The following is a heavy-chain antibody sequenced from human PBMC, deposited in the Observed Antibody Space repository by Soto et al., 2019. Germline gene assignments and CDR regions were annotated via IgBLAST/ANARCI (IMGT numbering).Heavy chain of an antibody. J-gene: IGHJ4*02. Sequence: EVQLAESGGGLVQPGGSLRLSCAASAFTFRNYWMTWVHQAPGKGLESVAKIKEDGSEKYYVDSVKGRFTISRDNARDSVYLQMNSLTIEDTAMYYCARASSSTSGAIDYWGQGTLVTVSS. D-gene: IGHD2-2*01. CDR3: ARASSSTSGAIDY. CDR1: AFTFRNYW. V-gene: IGHV3-7*04. CDR2: IKEDGSEK.